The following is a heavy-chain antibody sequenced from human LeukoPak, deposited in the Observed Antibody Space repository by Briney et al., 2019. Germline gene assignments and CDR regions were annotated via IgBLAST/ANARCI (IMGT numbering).Heavy chain of an antibody. D-gene: IGHD2-21*01. Sequence: LAGGSLRLSCAASGFLFSKYDMHWVRQVTGKGLEWVSVIYSGGSTYYADSVKGRFTISRDNSKNTLYLQMNSLRAEDTAVYYCAREFPPYGAFDIWGQGTMVTVSS. CDR2: IYSGGST. J-gene: IGHJ3*02. CDR1: GFLFSKYD. V-gene: IGHV3-53*01. CDR3: AREFPPYGAFDI.